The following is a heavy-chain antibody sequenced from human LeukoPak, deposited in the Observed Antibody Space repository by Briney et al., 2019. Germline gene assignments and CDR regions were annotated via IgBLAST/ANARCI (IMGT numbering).Heavy chain of an antibody. Sequence: SETLSLTCTVSGGSISSYYWSWIRQPPGKGLEWIGSIYYSGSTYYNPSLKSRVTISVDTSKNQFSLKLSSVTAADTAVYYCARDQSLGYSYGYGWFDPWGQGTLVTVSS. D-gene: IGHD5-18*01. J-gene: IGHJ5*02. CDR3: ARDQSLGYSYGYGWFDP. V-gene: IGHV4-59*01. CDR1: GGSISSYY. CDR2: IYYSGST.